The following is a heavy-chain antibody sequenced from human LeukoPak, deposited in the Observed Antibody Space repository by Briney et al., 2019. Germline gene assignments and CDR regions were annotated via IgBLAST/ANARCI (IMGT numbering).Heavy chain of an antibody. Sequence: PSETLSLTCTVSGGSISSYYWSWIRQPPGKGLEWIGYIYYSGSTNYNPSLKSRVTISVDTSKSQFSLKLSSVTAADTAVYYCARGNIVATISFDYWGQGTLVTVSS. CDR3: ARGNIVATISFDY. CDR1: GGSISSYY. J-gene: IGHJ4*02. D-gene: IGHD5-12*01. V-gene: IGHV4-59*08. CDR2: IYYSGST.